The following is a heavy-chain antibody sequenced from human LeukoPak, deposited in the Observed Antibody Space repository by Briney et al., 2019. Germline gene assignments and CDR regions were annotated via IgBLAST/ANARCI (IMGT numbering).Heavy chain of an antibody. J-gene: IGHJ5*02. CDR3: ARGVCSGGSCYQNWFDP. CDR1: GGTFSSYA. V-gene: IGHV1-69*05. CDR2: IIPIFGTA. D-gene: IGHD2-15*01. Sequence: SVKVSCKASGGTFSSYAISWVRQAPGQGLEWMGCIIPIFGTANYAQKFKGRVTITTDESTSTAYMELSSLRAEDTAVYYCARGVCSGGSCYQNWFDPWGQGTLVTVSS.